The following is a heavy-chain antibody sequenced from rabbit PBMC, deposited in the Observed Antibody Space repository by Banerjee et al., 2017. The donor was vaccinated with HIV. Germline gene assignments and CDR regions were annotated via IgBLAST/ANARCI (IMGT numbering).Heavy chain of an antibody. D-gene: IGHD6-1*01. CDR3: ARTNGWAADAYFDL. CDR1: GFSFSSSYY. CDR2: IGVGSGGT. J-gene: IGHJ4*01. Sequence: QSLEESGGDLVKPGASLTLTCTASGFSFSSSYYMCWVRQAPGKGLEWIGCIGVGSGGTHYESWGKGRYTSPRTSATTVTLQRTSLTAAETATYLCARTNGWAADAYFDLWGPGTMVTVS. V-gene: IGHV1S40*01.